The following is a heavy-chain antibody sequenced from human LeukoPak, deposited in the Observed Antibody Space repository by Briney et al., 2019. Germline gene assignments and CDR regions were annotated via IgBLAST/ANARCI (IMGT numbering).Heavy chain of an antibody. CDR1: GFTFDDYA. V-gene: IGHV3-9*01. D-gene: IGHD3/OR15-3a*01. CDR3: AKDLDFRSYAFDI. CDR2: ISWNSGSI. Sequence: PGRSLRLSCAASGFTFDDYAMHWVRQAPRKGLEWVSGISWNSGSIGYADSVKGRFTISRDNAKNSLYLQMNSLRAEDTALYYRAKDLDFRSYAFDIWGQGTMVTVSS. J-gene: IGHJ3*02.